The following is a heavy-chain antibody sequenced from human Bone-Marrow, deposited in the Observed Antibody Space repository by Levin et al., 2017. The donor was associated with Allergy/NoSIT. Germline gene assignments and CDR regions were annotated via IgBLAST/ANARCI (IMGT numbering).Heavy chain of an antibody. CDR1: GGSVSSGSYY. CDR3: ARGGYCSSTSCPLQYGMDV. Sequence: SETLSLTCTVSGGSVSSGSYYWSWIRQPPGKGLEWIGYIYYSGSTNYNPSLKSRVTISVDTSKNQFSPKLSSVTAADTAVYYCARGGYCSSTSCPLQYGMDVWGQGTTVTVSS. J-gene: IGHJ6*02. D-gene: IGHD2-2*01. V-gene: IGHV4-61*01. CDR2: IYYSGST.